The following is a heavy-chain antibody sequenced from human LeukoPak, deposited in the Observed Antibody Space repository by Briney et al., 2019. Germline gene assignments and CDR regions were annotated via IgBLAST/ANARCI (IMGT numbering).Heavy chain of an antibody. CDR2: IYHSGST. J-gene: IGHJ4*02. CDR1: GASISSGGYS. D-gene: IGHD3-3*01. V-gene: IGHV4-30-2*03. CDR3: ARSFAGYDFWSGYLGPFDY. Sequence: KASETLSLTCAVSGASISSGGYSWGWIRQPPGKGLEWIGFIYHSGSTYYNPSLKSRVTISVDTSKNQFSLKLSSVTAADTAVYYCARSFAGYDFWSGYLGPFDYWGQGTLVTVSS.